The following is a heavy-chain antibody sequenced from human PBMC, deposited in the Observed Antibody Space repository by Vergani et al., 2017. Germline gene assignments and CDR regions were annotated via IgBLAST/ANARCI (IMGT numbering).Heavy chain of an antibody. Sequence: EVQLLQSGGGVIQPGGSVRLSCAASGFTFSACPMTWVRQAPGKGLEWVSAISARYPSTYYADSVRGRFTISRDNSKNMLYLQMNSLGAEDTAVYYCARLSCDTTPYLQGGYGCWGQGTLVSVSS. CDR2: ISARYPST. CDR1: GFTFSACP. CDR3: ARLSCDTTPYLQGGYGC. D-gene: IGHD2-15*01. J-gene: IGHJ4*02. V-gene: IGHV3-23*01.